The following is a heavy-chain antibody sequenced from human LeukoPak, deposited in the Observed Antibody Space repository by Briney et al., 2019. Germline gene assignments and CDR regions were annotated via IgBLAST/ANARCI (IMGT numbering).Heavy chain of an antibody. J-gene: IGHJ4*02. V-gene: IGHV1-69*13. D-gene: IGHD6-6*01. CDR3: ARVGSSSSDY. CDR1: GYTFTSYG. CDR2: ITPIFGAP. Sequence: GASVKVSCKASGYTFTSYGISWVRQAPGQGLEWMGEITPIFGAPNYAQTFQGRVTITADESTSTAYMELSSLRSEDTAVYYCARVGSSSSDYWGQGTLVTVSS.